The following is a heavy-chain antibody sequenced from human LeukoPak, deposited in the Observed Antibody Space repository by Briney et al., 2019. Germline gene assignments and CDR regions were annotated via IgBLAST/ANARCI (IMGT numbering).Heavy chain of an antibody. CDR1: GYTFTGYY. CDR2: INPNSGGT. Sequence: ASVKVSCKASGYTFTGYYMHWVRQAPGQGLEWMGWINPNSGGTNYAQKFQGRVTMTRDTSTSTAYMELSRLRSDDTAVYYCARGSGIGDFWSGYYNYWGQGTLVTVSS. CDR3: ARGSGIGDFWSGYYNY. V-gene: IGHV1-2*02. J-gene: IGHJ4*02. D-gene: IGHD3-3*01.